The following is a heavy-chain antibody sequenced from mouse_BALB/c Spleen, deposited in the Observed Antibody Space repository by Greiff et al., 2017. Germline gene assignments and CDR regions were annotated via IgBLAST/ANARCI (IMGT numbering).Heavy chain of an antibody. V-gene: IGHV14-1*02. CDR2: IDPENGNT. CDR1: GFNIKDYY. Sequence: VQLQQSGAELVRPGALVKLSCKASGFNIKDYYMHWVKQRPEQGLEWIGWIDPENGNTIYDPKFQGKASITADTSSNTAYLQLSSLTSEDTAVYYCSRRDGTGKTWFAYWGQGTLVTVSA. CDR3: SRRDGTGKTWFAY. D-gene: IGHD4-1*01. J-gene: IGHJ3*01.